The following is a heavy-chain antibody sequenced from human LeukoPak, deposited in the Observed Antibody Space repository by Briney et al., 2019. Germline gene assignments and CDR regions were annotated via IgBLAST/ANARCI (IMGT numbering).Heavy chain of an antibody. D-gene: IGHD2-2*01. V-gene: IGHV3-30*18. CDR1: GFTFSSYG. Sequence: PGGSLRLFCAASGFTFSSYGMHWVRQAPGRGLEWVAVISYDGSNKYYADSVKGRFTISRDNSKNTLYLQMNSLRAEDTAVYYCAKCSSTSCYYYYYYMDVWGKGTTVTVSS. J-gene: IGHJ6*03. CDR3: AKCSSTSCYYYYYYMDV. CDR2: ISYDGSNK.